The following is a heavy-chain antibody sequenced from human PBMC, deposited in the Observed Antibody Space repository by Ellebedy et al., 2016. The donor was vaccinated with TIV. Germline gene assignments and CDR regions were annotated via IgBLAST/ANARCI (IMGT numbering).Heavy chain of an antibody. V-gene: IGHV3-30-3*01. Sequence: GESLKISXEASAFTFNDYAMHWVCQAPGKGLEWVAFVSYDGSKTYYADSVKGRFTISRDNSKNTLDLQMNSLRAEDTALYYCARETRGYAGIFDYWGQGTWSPPPQ. CDR2: VSYDGSKT. J-gene: IGHJ4*02. D-gene: IGHD2-15*01. CDR3: ARETRGYAGIFDY. CDR1: AFTFNDYA.